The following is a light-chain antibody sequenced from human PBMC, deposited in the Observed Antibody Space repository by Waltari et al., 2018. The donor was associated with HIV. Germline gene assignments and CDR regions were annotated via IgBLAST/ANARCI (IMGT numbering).Light chain of an antibody. CDR2: WAS. Sequence: DIVMTQSPDPLSVSLGESATIICKSSQTVLVSSNNKNNLAWYQQKSGQPPKLLFYWASNRQSGVPARFSGSGSGTDFTLTISSLQAEDVALYYCQQYYSYPRTFGQGAKVEIK. CDR1: QTVLVSSNNKNN. CDR3: QQYYSYPRT. V-gene: IGKV4-1*01. J-gene: IGKJ1*01.